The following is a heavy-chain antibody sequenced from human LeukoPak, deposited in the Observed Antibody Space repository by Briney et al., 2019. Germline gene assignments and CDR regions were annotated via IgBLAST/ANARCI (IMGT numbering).Heavy chain of an antibody. CDR2: INPNSGGT. J-gene: IGHJ4*02. V-gene: IGHV1-2*02. Sequence: ASVKVSCKASRYTFTGYYMHWVRQAPGQGLEWMGWINPNSGGTNYAQKFQGRVTMTRDTSISTAYMELSRLRSDDTAVYYCAPYCSSTSCHAPWGQGTLVTVSS. CDR3: APYCSSTSCHAP. D-gene: IGHD2-2*01. CDR1: RYTFTGYY.